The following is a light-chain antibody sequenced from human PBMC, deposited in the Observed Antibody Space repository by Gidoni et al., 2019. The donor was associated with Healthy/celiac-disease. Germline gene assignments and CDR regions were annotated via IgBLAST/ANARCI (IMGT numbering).Light chain of an antibody. J-gene: IGKJ5*01. V-gene: IGKV3-11*01. CDR1: QSVSSY. CDR2: DAS. Sequence: EIVLTQSPATLCLTPGERATLSCRASQSVSSYLAWYQQKPGQAPRLLIYDASNRATGIPARFSGSGSGTDFTLTISSLAPEDFAVYYCQQRSNWITFGQGTRLEIK. CDR3: QQRSNWIT.